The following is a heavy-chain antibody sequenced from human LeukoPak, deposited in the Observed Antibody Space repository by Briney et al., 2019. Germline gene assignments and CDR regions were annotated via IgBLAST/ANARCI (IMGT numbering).Heavy chain of an antibody. CDR2: ISWNSGSI. CDR3: AKDSGYYYDSSGLFDY. J-gene: IGHJ4*02. CDR1: GFTFDDYA. V-gene: IGHV3-9*01. D-gene: IGHD3-22*01. Sequence: GGSLRLSCAGSGFTFDDYAMHWVRQAPGKGLEWVSGISWNSGSIGYADSVKGRFTISRDNAKNSLYLQMNSLRAEDTALYHCAKDSGYYYDSSGLFDYWGQGTLVTVSS.